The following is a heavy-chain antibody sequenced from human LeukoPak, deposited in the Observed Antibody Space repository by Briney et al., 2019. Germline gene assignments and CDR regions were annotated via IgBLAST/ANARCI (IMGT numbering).Heavy chain of an antibody. J-gene: IGHJ3*01. CDR3: ARRTDRVDDAFDV. D-gene: IGHD3/OR15-3a*01. V-gene: IGHV1-69*04. CDR1: GGPFDNYA. CDR2: IIPSHNRT. Sequence: ASVKISCKSSGGPFDNYAINWVRQAPGQGLEWMGRIIPSHNRTNYTQIRVTITADKSTAPAYMELSGLRYEDPAVYYCARRTDRVDDAFDVWGQGTMVTVSS.